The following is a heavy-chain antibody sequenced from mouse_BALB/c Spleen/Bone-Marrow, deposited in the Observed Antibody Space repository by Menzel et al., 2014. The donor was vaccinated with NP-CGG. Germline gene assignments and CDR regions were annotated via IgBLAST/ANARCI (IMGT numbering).Heavy chain of an antibody. CDR1: GYAFSSYW. V-gene: IGHV1-80*01. Sequence: QVQLQQSGAELVRPGSSVKISCKASGYAFSSYWMNWVKQRPGQGLEWIGQIYPGDGDTNYNGKFKGKATLTADKSSSTAYIQLSSLTSEDSAVYFCARMGDYSYYFDYWAKAPLSQSPQ. CDR3: ARMGDYSYYFDY. CDR2: IYPGDGDT. J-gene: IGHJ2*01. D-gene: IGHD1-1*01.